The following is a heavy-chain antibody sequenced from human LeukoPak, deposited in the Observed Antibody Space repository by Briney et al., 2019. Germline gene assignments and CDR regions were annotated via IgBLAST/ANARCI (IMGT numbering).Heavy chain of an antibody. CDR2: IYHSGST. CDR1: GYSISSGYY. Sequence: SETLSLTCTVSGYSISSGYYWGWIRQPPGKGLEWIGSIYHSGSTYYNPSLESRVTISVDTSKNQFSLRLSSVTAADTAVYCCATLQDYYGSGSYFGKLDWGQGTLVTVSS. CDR3: ATLQDYYGSGSYFGKLD. V-gene: IGHV4-38-2*02. J-gene: IGHJ4*02. D-gene: IGHD3-10*01.